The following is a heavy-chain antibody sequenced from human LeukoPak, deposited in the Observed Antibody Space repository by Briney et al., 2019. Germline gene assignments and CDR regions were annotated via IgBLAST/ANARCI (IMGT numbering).Heavy chain of an antibody. CDR2: ISGSGGST. Sequence: GGSLRLSCAASGFTFSSYAMSWVRQAPGKGLEWVSAISGSGGSTYYADSVKSRFTISRDNSKNTLYLQMNSLRAEDTAVYYCAKGSGYSGYDSWFDPWGQGTLVTVSS. V-gene: IGHV3-23*01. CDR1: GFTFSSYA. CDR3: AKGSGYSGYDSWFDP. D-gene: IGHD5-12*01. J-gene: IGHJ5*02.